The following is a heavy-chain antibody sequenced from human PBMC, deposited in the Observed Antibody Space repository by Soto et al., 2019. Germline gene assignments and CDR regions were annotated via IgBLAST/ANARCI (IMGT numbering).Heavy chain of an antibody. J-gene: IGHJ4*02. CDR3: AAGGGLPRYY. CDR2: IYHSGRT. V-gene: IGHV4-30-2*01. CDR1: GGSISSGGYS. Sequence: QLQLQESGSGLVKPSQTLSLTCAVSGGSISSGGYSWIWIRQPPGKGLEWIGYIYHSGRTYYNPSLNGLVTVSVDRSKIPFSRKLSSVTAADTAVYYCAAGGGLPRYYWGQGTLVTVSS. D-gene: IGHD5-12*01.